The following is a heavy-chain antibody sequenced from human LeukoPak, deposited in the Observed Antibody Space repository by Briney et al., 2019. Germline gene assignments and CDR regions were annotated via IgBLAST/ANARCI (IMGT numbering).Heavy chain of an antibody. CDR2: IIPIFGTA. CDR3: ARQGSITMIVVLNYYGMDV. V-gene: IGHV1-69*13. CDR1: GGTFSSYA. J-gene: IGHJ6*02. D-gene: IGHD3-22*01. Sequence: SVKVSCKASGGTFSSYAISWVRQAPGQGLEWMGGIIPIFGTANYAQKFQGRVTITADESTSTAYMELSSLRSEDTAVYYCARQGSITMIVVLNYYGMDVWGQGTTVTVSS.